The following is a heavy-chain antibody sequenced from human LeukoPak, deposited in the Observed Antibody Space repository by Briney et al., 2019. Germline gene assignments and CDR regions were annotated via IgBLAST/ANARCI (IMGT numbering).Heavy chain of an antibody. Sequence: PSETLSLTCTVSGGSVSSGSYYWSWIRQPPGKGLEWIGYIYYSGSTNYNPSLKSRVTISVDTSKNQFSLKLSSETAADTAVYYCARGHITIFGVVPMVYWGQGTLVTVSS. V-gene: IGHV4-61*01. CDR2: IYYSGST. CDR3: ARGHITIFGVVPMVY. J-gene: IGHJ4*02. D-gene: IGHD3-3*01. CDR1: GGSVSSGSYY.